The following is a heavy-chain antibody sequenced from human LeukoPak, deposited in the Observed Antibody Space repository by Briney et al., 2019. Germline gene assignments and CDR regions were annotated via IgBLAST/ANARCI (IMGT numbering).Heavy chain of an antibody. CDR2: IYYSGST. V-gene: IGHV4-59*01. Sequence: SETLSLTCTVSGGSISSYYWSWIRQLPGKGLEWIGYIYYSGSTNYNPSLKSRVTISVDTSKNQFSLKLSSVTAADTAVYYCAREGYDFWSGHLPLDVWGQGTTVTVSS. D-gene: IGHD3-3*01. CDR1: GGSISSYY. CDR3: AREGYDFWSGHLPLDV. J-gene: IGHJ6*02.